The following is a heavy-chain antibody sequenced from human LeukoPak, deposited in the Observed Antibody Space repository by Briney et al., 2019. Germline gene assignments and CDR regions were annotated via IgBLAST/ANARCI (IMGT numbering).Heavy chain of an antibody. J-gene: IGHJ4*02. D-gene: IGHD1-26*01. V-gene: IGHV1-2*02. CDR1: GYTFTGYY. CDR3: ARDQSGSLDY. CDR2: INPNSGGT. Sequence: ASVKVSCKASGYTFTGYYMHWVRQAPGQGLEWMGWINPNSGGTNYAQKFQGRVTMTRDMSTSTVYMELSSLRSEDTAVYYCARDQSGSLDYWGQGTLVTVSS.